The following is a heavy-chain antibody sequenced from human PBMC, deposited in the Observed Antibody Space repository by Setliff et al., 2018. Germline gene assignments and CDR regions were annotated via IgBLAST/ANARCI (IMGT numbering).Heavy chain of an antibody. CDR3: ARDVPLTTVTKNYFGP. Sequence: ASVKVSCKASGYTFTSYGISWVRQAPGQGLEWMGWISAYNGNTNYAQKLQGRVTMTTDTSTSTAYMELRSLRSDDTAVYYCARDVPLTTVTKNYFGPWGQGTLVTVSS. D-gene: IGHD4-17*01. CDR1: GYTFTSYG. J-gene: IGHJ5*02. CDR2: ISAYNGNT. V-gene: IGHV1-18*01.